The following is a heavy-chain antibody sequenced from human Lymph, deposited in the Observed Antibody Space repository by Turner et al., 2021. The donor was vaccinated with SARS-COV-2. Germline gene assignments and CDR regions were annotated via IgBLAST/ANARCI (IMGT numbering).Heavy chain of an antibody. V-gene: IGHV1-2*02. CDR1: VYTFTGSY. J-gene: IGHJ6*02. CDR3: ARDVERYNDFWSGYSGGYGMDV. D-gene: IGHD3-3*01. CDR2: INPNSGGT. Sequence: QVHLVQSGAEVKKPGASVTVSCQASVYTFTGSYIHWVRQAHGQGMEWMGWINPNSGGTNYAQKFQGRVTMTRDTSISAAYMELSRLRSDDTAVYYCARDVERYNDFWSGYSGGYGMDVWGQGTTVTVSS.